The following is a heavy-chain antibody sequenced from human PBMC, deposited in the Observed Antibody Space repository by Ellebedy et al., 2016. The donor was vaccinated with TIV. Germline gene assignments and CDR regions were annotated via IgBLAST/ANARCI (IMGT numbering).Heavy chain of an antibody. CDR2: ISSSSTI. D-gene: IGHD3-10*01. CDR3: ARDQGWAYPGSTRFDY. Sequence: GESLKISCAASGFTFSSYSMNWVRQAPGKGLEWVSYISSSSTIYYADSVQGRFTISRDNAKNSLYLQMNSLRAEDTAVYYCARDQGWAYPGSTRFDYWGQGTLVTVSS. V-gene: IGHV3-48*01. J-gene: IGHJ4*03. CDR1: GFTFSSYS.